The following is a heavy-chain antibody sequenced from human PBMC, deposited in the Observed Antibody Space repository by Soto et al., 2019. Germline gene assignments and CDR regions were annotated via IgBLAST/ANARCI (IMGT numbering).Heavy chain of an antibody. CDR3: AGFPKASGGSCYSDY. D-gene: IGHD2-15*01. Sequence: EVQLVESGGGLVKPGGSLRLSCAASGFTFRTYSMSWVRQAPGKGLEWVSAISSTSKYIYYAGSVKGRFTVSRDNAKNSLYLQMNSLRAEDTAVYFCAGFPKASGGSCYSDYWGQGTLVTVSS. CDR1: GFTFRTYS. CDR2: ISSTSKYI. J-gene: IGHJ4*02. V-gene: IGHV3-21*02.